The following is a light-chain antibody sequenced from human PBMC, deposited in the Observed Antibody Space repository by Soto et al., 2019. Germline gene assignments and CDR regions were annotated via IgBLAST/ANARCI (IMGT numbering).Light chain of an antibody. CDR1: ESISNN. V-gene: IGKV3-15*01. CDR2: GAS. Sequence: EIVMTQSPATLSVSPGERATLSCRAGESISNNLAWYQQKPGQAPRLLIYGASTRATGIPARFSGSGSGTEFTLIISSLQSEDSAVYYCQQYNSWLWTFGQGTKVDIK. CDR3: QQYNSWLWT. J-gene: IGKJ1*01.